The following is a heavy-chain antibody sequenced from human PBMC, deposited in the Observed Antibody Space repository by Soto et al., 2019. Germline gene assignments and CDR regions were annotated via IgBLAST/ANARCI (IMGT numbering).Heavy chain of an antibody. CDR2: ILSDGGTK. V-gene: IGHV3-23*01. Sequence: EVQLLESGGGLAQPRGSLRLSCAASGFTFDGYAMNWVRQAPGRGLEWVAGILSDGGTKYYADPVKGRFTISRDNSKNILYLQMNSLRADDAALYYCAKDFRPDGKYDLDYWGQGTPVVVSS. CDR1: GFTFDGYA. CDR3: AKDFRPDGKYDLDY. D-gene: IGHD3-3*01. J-gene: IGHJ4*02.